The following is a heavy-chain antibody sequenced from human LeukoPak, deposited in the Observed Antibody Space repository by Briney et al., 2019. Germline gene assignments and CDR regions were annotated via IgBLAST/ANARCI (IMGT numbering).Heavy chain of an antibody. CDR1: GFTFSTYW. D-gene: IGHD4-11*01. Sequence: PGGSLRLSCAASGFTFSTYWMSWVRQPPGKGLEWIGSMYYSGSTYYNPSLKSRVTISVDTSKNQFSLKLSSVTAADTAVYYCADLSGRAYSNTHWGQGTLVTVSS. CDR3: ADLSGRAYSNTH. CDR2: MYYSGST. V-gene: IGHV4-39*01. J-gene: IGHJ4*02.